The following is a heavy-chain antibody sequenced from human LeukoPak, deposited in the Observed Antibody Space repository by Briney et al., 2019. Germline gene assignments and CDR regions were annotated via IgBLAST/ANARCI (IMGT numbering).Heavy chain of an antibody. CDR2: IKSKTDGGTT. CDR3: TTDVMITFGGVIVIPFDY. CDR1: GFTFSNAW. Sequence: GGSLRLSCAASGFTFSNAWMSWVRQAPGKGLEWVGRIKSKTDGGTTDYAAPVKGRFTISRDDSKNTLYLQMNSLKTEDTAVYYCTTDVMITFGGVIVIPFDYWGQGTLVTVSS. J-gene: IGHJ4*02. D-gene: IGHD3-16*02. V-gene: IGHV3-15*01.